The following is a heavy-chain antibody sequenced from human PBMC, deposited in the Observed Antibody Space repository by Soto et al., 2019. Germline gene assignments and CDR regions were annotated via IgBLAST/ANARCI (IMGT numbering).Heavy chain of an antibody. J-gene: IGHJ4*02. CDR3: AKDRNYYDSSGYYYPSY. D-gene: IGHD3-22*01. CDR2: ISYDGSNK. V-gene: IGHV3-30*18. Sequence: HPGGSLRLSCAASGFTFSSYGMHWVRQAPGKGLEWVAVISYDGSNKYYADSVKGRFTISRDNSKNTLYLQMNSLRAEDTAVYYCAKDRNYYDSSGYYYPSYWGQGTLVTVSS. CDR1: GFTFSSYG.